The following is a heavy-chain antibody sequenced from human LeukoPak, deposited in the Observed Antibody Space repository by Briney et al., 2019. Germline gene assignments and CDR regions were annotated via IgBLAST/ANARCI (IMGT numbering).Heavy chain of an antibody. V-gene: IGHV3-30*04. CDR3: AREEGGLGPLNHYYYYYMDV. D-gene: IGHD1-26*01. J-gene: IGHJ6*03. CDR1: GFTFSSYA. Sequence: GGSLRLSCAASGFTFSSYAMHWVRQAPGKGLEWVAVISYDGINKYYADSVKGRFTISRDNSKNTLYLQMNSLRAEDTAVYYCAREEGGLGPLNHYYYYYMDVWGKGTTVTVSS. CDR2: ISYDGINK.